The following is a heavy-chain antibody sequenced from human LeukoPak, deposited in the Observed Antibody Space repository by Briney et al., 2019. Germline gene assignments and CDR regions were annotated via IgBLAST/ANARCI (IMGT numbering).Heavy chain of an antibody. D-gene: IGHD1-26*01. J-gene: IGHJ6*03. Sequence: SETLSLTCSVSGGSISSYYGNWIRQPPGKGLEWIGYIYYSGSTNYNPSLKSRVTISVDTSKNQFSLKLSSVTAADTAVYYCARALLGYMDVWGKGTTVTISS. CDR2: IYYSGST. CDR3: ARALLGYMDV. V-gene: IGHV4-59*01. CDR1: GGSISSYY.